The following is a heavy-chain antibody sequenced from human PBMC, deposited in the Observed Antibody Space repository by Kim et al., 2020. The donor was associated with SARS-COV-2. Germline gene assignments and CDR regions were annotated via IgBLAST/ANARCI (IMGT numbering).Heavy chain of an antibody. CDR2: IYYSGST. V-gene: IGHV4-30-4*01. J-gene: IGHJ5*02. CDR1: GGPISSGDYY. D-gene: IGHD4-17*01. CDR3: ARELDYGDYVSSLVFDP. Sequence: SETLSLTCTVSGGPISSGDYYWSWIRQPPGKGLEWIGYIYYSGSTYYNPSLKSRVTISVDTSKNQFSLKLSSVTAADTAVYYCARELDYGDYVSSLVFDPWGQGTLVTVSS.